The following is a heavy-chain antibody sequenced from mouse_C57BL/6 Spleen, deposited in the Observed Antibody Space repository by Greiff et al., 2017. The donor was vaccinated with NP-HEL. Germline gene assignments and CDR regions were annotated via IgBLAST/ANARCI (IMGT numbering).Heavy chain of an antibody. CDR2: IRSKSSNYAT. Sequence: DAGGGLVQPKGSLKLSCAASGFTFNTYAMHWVRQAPGKGLEWVARIRSKSSNYATYYADSVKDRFTISRDDSQSMLYLQMNNLKTEDTAMYYCVREGYYYGSSPFAYWGQGTLVTVFA. J-gene: IGHJ3*01. V-gene: IGHV10-3*01. D-gene: IGHD1-1*01. CDR1: GFTFNTYA. CDR3: VREGYYYGSSPFAY.